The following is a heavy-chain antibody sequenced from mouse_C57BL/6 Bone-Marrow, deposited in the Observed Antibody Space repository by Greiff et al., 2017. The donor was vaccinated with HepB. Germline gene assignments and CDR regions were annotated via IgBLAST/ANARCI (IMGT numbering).Heavy chain of an antibody. Sequence: QVQLQQSGAELARPGASVKLSCKASGYTFTSYGISWVKQRTGQGLEWIGEIYPRSGNTYYNEKFKGKATLTADKSSSTAYMELRSLTSEDSAVYFCAGCIPWAWFAYWGQGTLVTVSA. V-gene: IGHV1-81*01. J-gene: IGHJ3*01. D-gene: IGHD4-1*01. CDR3: AGCIPWAWFAY. CDR1: GYTFTSYG. CDR2: IYPRSGNT.